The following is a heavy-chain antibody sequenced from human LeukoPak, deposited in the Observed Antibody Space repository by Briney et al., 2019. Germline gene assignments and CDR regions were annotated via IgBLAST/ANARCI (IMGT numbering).Heavy chain of an antibody. Sequence: SETLSLTCTVSGGSISSYYWSWMRQPPGKGLEWIGHTFYSGNAKYNPSLESRVTISVDRSKNQISLNLNSVTAADTAVYYCAKGGPEASAGLSWFDPWGQGTLVTVSS. CDR3: AKGGPEASAGLSWFDP. V-gene: IGHV4-59*01. J-gene: IGHJ5*02. CDR1: GGSISSYY. D-gene: IGHD1-14*01. CDR2: TFYSGNA.